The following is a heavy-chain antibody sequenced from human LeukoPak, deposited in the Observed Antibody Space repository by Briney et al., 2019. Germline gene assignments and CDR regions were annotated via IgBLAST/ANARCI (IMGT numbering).Heavy chain of an antibody. CDR1: GFTFSSYW. CDR3: AKDQQLWVASGMDV. Sequence: GGSLRLSCAASGFTFSSYWMHWVRQAPGKGLEWVSAISGSGGSTYYADSVKGRFTISRDNSKNTLYLQMNSLRAEDTAVYYCAKDQQLWVASGMDVWGKGTTVTVSS. V-gene: IGHV3-23*01. CDR2: ISGSGGST. D-gene: IGHD6-13*01. J-gene: IGHJ6*03.